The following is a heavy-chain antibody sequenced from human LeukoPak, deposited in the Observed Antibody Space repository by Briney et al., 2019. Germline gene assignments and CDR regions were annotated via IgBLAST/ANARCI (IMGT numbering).Heavy chain of an antibody. D-gene: IGHD6-19*01. V-gene: IGHV3-21*01. Sequence: GGSLRLSCAASGFTFSSYSMNWVRQAPGKGLEWGSSISSSSSYIYYADSVKGRFTISRDNAKNSLYLQMNSLRAEDTAVYYCARDSIAVAGTIKRYYGMDVWGQGTTVTVSS. J-gene: IGHJ6*02. CDR3: ARDSIAVAGTIKRYYGMDV. CDR2: ISSSSSYI. CDR1: GFTFSSYS.